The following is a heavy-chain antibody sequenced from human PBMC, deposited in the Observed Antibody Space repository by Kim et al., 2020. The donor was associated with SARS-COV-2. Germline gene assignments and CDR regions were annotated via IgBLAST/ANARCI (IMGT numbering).Heavy chain of an antibody. Sequence: SETLSLTCTVSGGSISSYYWSWIRQPPGKGLEWIGYIYYSGSTNYNPSLKSRVTISVDTSKNQFSLKLSSVTAADTAVYYCARRGETTIFGVVTIPGGMDVGGKGTTVAVPS. CDR2: IYYSGST. V-gene: IGHV4-59*08. CDR1: GGSISSYY. CDR3: ARRGETTIFGVVTIPGGMDV. D-gene: IGHD3-3*01. J-gene: IGHJ6*04.